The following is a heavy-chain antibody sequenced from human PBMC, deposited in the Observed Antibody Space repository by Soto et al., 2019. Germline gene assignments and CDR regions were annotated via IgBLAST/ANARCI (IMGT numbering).Heavy chain of an antibody. CDR2: ISSDGGNK. Sequence: GGSLRLSCAASGFSFSRYGMHWVRQAPGKGLEWVAVISSDGGNKYYADSVKGRFTISRDNSKYTLYLQINSLRAEDAAVYYCANARGYCSTTSCYYMDIWGKGTTVTVSS. CDR3: ANARGYCSTTSCYYMDI. D-gene: IGHD2-2*01. V-gene: IGHV3-30*18. J-gene: IGHJ6*03. CDR1: GFSFSRYG.